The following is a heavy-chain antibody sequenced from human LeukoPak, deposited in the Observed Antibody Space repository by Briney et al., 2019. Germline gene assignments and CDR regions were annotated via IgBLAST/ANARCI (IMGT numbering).Heavy chain of an antibody. CDR2: INPNSGGT. V-gene: IGHV1-2*02. J-gene: IGHJ4*02. Sequence: ASVKVSCKASGYTFTGYYMHWVRQAPGQGLEWMGWINPNSGGTNYAQKFQGRVTMTRDTSISTAYMELSRLRSDDTAVYYCARVPRIAAAGSYFDYWGQGTQVTVSS. CDR3: ARVPRIAAAGSYFDY. CDR1: GYTFTGYY. D-gene: IGHD6-13*01.